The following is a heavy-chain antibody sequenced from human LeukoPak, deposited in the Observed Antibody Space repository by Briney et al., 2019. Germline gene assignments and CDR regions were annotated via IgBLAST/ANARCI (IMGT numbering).Heavy chain of an antibody. J-gene: IGHJ4*02. V-gene: IGHV4-34*01. Sequence: SETLSLTCAXXXXXXXGXXWSWIXQXXXXXXXXIGEINHSGSTNYNPSLKSRVTISVDTSKNQFSLKLSSVTAADTAVYYCATTGCKGVVDFDYWGQGTLVTVSS. D-gene: IGHD2-15*01. CDR3: ATTGCKGVVDFDY. CDR2: INHSGST. CDR1: XXXXXGXX.